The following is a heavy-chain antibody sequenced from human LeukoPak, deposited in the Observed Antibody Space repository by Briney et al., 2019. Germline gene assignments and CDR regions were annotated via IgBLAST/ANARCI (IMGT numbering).Heavy chain of an antibody. J-gene: IGHJ4*02. CDR2: INPNSGGT. D-gene: IGHD3-22*01. CDR1: GYTFTGYY. Sequence: ASVKVSCKASGYTFTGYYMHWVRQAPGQGIEWMGWINPNSGGTNYTQKFQGRVTMTRDTSISTAYMELSRLRSDDTAVYYCARVVPSSYLPPYYYDSSGYYPFDYWGQGTLVTVSS. CDR3: ARVVPSSYLPPYYYDSSGYYPFDY. V-gene: IGHV1-2*02.